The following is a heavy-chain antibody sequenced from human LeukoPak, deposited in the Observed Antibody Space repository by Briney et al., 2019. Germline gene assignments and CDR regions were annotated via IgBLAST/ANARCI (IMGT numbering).Heavy chain of an antibody. J-gene: IGHJ6*03. CDR2: IYHSGST. V-gene: IGHV4-34*01. CDR3: ARTYNRFYHYYMDV. D-gene: IGHD5-24*01. Sequence: PSETLSLTCAVYGGSFSGYSWTWIRQPPGKGLEWIGEIYHSGSTNYKPSLKSRVTISVDTSKNQFSLKVSSVTAADTAVYYCARTYNRFYHYYMDVWGKGTTVTVSS. CDR1: GGSFSGYS.